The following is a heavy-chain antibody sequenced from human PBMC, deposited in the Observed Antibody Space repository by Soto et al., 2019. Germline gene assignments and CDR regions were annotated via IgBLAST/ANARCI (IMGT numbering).Heavy chain of an antibody. CDR1: DGSFSGYY. D-gene: IGHD3-10*01. CDR3: ARVRKRGSYITMVRGVISGQAADAFDI. J-gene: IGHJ3*02. Sequence: AGTLGLSCAVYDGSFSGYYWSWIRQPPGKGLEWIADINPSGSTNYNPSLKSRVTISVDTSKNQFSLKLSSVTAADTAVYYCARVRKRGSYITMVRGVISGQAADAFDIWGQGTMVTVSS. V-gene: IGHV4-34*01. CDR2: INPSGST.